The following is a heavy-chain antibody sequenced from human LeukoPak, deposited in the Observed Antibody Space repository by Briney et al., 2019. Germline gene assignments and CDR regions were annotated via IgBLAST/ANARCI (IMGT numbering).Heavy chain of an antibody. CDR3: ARAKQYCSSTSCPYYYYGMDV. V-gene: IGHV4-4*02. Sequence: PSETLSLTCAVSGGSISSSNWWSWVRQPPGKGLEWIGKIYHSGSTNYNPSLNSRVTISVDKSKNQFSLKLSSVTAADTAVYYCARAKQYCSSTSCPYYYYGMDVWGQGTTVTVSS. D-gene: IGHD2-2*01. CDR2: IYHSGST. CDR1: GGSISSSNW. J-gene: IGHJ6*02.